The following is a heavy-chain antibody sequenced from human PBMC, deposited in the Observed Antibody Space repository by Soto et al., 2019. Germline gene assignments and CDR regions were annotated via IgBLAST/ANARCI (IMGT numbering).Heavy chain of an antibody. Sequence: EVQLLESGGGLVQPGGSLRLSCAASGFTFSSYAMSWVRQAPGKGLEWVSAISGSGGSTYYADSVKGRFTISRDNSKNTLYLQMNSLRAEDTAVYYCATRPDSSGYFDYWGQGTLVTVSS. CDR1: GFTFSSYA. D-gene: IGHD3-22*01. V-gene: IGHV3-23*01. CDR2: ISGSGGST. J-gene: IGHJ4*02. CDR3: ATRPDSSGYFDY.